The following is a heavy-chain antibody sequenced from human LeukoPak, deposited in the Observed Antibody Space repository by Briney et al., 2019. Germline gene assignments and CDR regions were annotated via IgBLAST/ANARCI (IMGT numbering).Heavy chain of an antibody. D-gene: IGHD2-2*02. CDR2: ISAYNVNT. J-gene: IGHJ3*02. V-gene: IGHV1-18*01. CDR3: ARGPYCSSTTCNRGTFDI. Sequence: RGSVKDSCKPSGYTFTNYTICWVRQAPGQGLGCMGWISAYNVNTNYAQTLQGRVTMSTDTSTSTAYKELRSLRYDDPAVYYCARGPYCSSTTCNRGTFDIWGQGTLVTVSS. CDR1: GYTFTNYT.